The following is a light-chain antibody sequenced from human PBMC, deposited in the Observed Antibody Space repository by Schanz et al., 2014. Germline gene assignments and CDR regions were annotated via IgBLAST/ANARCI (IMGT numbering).Light chain of an antibody. CDR2: GAS. V-gene: IGKV3-20*01. Sequence: PGERATLSCRASQSVSSYLAWYQQKPGQAPRLLIYGASSRATGIPDRFSGSGSGTDFTLTISRLEPEDFAVYYCQQYGSSPLVTFGQGTKVEIK. CDR3: QQYGSSPLVT. CDR1: QSVSSY. J-gene: IGKJ1*01.